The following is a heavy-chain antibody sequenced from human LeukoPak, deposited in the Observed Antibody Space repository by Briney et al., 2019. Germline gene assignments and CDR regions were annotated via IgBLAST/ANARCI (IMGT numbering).Heavy chain of an antibody. CDR2: IYTSGST. V-gene: IGHV4-61*02. CDR3: ARAPLRYFDWLSRDDAFDI. Sequence: KASQTLSLTCTVSGGSISSGSYYWSWIRQPAGKGLEWIGRIYTSGSTNYNPSLKSRVTISVDTSKNQFSLKLSSVTAADTAVYYCARAPLRYFDWLSRDDAFDIWGQGTMVTVSS. D-gene: IGHD3-9*01. CDR1: GGSISSGSYY. J-gene: IGHJ3*02.